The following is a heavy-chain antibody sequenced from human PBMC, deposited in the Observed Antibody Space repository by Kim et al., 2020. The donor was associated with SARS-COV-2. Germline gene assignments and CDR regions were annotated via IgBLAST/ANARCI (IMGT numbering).Heavy chain of an antibody. D-gene: IGHD1-1*01. CDR3: ARELEGLTTDY. J-gene: IGHJ4*02. V-gene: IGHV4-39*02. Sequence: SETLSLTCTVSGGSISSSSYYWGWIRQPPGKGLEWIGSSYYSGSTYYNPSLKSRVTISVDTSKNQFSLKLSSVTAADTAVYYCARELEGLTTDYWGQGTLVTVPS. CDR1: GGSISSSSYY. CDR2: SYYSGST.